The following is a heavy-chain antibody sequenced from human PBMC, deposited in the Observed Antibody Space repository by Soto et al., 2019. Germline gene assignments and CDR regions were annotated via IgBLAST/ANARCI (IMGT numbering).Heavy chain of an antibody. CDR1: GASIRDGDYC. V-gene: IGHV4-30-4*01. CDR2: IDYTGGT. CDR3: ARVGYGDYGRGYYCDF. Sequence: KPAETLSLTCSVSGASIRDGDYCWSWLRQPPGKGPEWIGIIDYTGGTHYNPTLTGPVSMSVDTSANQFSLKVNFVTAADSAVYYCARVGYGDYGRGYYCDFWGPGILVTVSS. J-gene: IGHJ4*02. D-gene: IGHD4-17*01.